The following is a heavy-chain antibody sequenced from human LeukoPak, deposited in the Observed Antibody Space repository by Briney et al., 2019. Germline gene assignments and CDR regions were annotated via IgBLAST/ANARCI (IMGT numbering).Heavy chain of an antibody. CDR3: ARDQLRLDEDYGDYVYYFDY. CDR1: GYTFTGYY. J-gene: IGHJ4*02. D-gene: IGHD4-17*01. V-gene: IGHV1-2*02. CDR2: INPKSGGT. Sequence: ASVKVSCKASGYTFTGYYMHWVRQAPGQGLEWMGWINPKSGGTNYAQKFQGRVTMTRDTSISTAYMELSRLRSDDTAVYYCARDQLRLDEDYGDYVYYFDYWGQGTLVTVSS.